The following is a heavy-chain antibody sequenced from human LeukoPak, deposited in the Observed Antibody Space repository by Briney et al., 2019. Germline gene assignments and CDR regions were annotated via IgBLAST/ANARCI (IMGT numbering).Heavy chain of an antibody. Sequence: SGPTLVNPTQTLTLTCTFSGLSLTTTGVGVGWIRQPPGKALEWLALIYWNDDKRYSPSLKSRLTITKDTSKNQVVLTMTNMDPVDTATYYCARRREMATLVYAFDIWGQGTMVTVSS. J-gene: IGHJ3*02. CDR2: IYWNDDK. CDR3: ARRREMATLVYAFDI. V-gene: IGHV2-5*01. CDR1: GLSLTTTGVG. D-gene: IGHD5-24*01.